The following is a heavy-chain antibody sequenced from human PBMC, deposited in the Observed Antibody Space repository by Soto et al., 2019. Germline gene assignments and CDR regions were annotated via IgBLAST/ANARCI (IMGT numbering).Heavy chain of an antibody. CDR2: TYYRSKWYN. J-gene: IGHJ6*02. D-gene: IGHD3-3*01. V-gene: IGHV6-1*01. CDR3: AKTYDFRTGSGGMDV. Sequence: PSQTLSLTCVISGDSVSSNSAAWNWIRQSPSRGLEWLGRTYYRSKWYNDYALSVKSRITINPDTSKNQFSLQLNSVTPEDTAVYYCAKTYDFRTGSGGMDVWGQGTTVTVSS. CDR1: GDSVSSNSAA.